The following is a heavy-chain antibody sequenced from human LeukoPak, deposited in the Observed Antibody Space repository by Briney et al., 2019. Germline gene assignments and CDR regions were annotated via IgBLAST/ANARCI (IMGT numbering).Heavy chain of an antibody. CDR3: AKDFGAYRYCSSTSCYPGNYFDY. Sequence: PGGSLRPSCAASGFTFSSYAMSWVRQAPGEGLGWVLAISGSGGSTYYADSVKGRFTISRDNSKNTLYLQMNSLRAEDTAVYYCAKDFGAYRYCSSTSCYPGNYFDYWGQGTLVTVSS. CDR2: ISGSGGST. D-gene: IGHD2-2*01. V-gene: IGHV3-23*01. J-gene: IGHJ4*02. CDR1: GFTFSSYA.